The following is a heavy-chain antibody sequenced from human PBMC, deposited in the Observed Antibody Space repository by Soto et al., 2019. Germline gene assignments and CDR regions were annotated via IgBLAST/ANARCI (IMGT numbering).Heavy chain of an antibody. CDR3: ATPWGDNIVGANGAFDI. CDR2: ISAYNGNT. J-gene: IGHJ3*02. D-gene: IGHD1-26*01. Sequence: QVQLVQSGAEVKKPGASVKVSCKASGYTFTSYGISWVRQAPGQGLEWMGWISAYNGNTNYAQKLQGRVTMTTDTSTSTAYMELSSLRSEDTAVYYCATPWGDNIVGANGAFDIWGQGTMVTVSS. V-gene: IGHV1-18*04. CDR1: GYTFTSYG.